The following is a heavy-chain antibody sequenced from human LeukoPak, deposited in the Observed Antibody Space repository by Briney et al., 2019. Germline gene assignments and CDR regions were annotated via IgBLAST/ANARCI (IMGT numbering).Heavy chain of an antibody. D-gene: IGHD3-10*01. CDR2: ISGNSGTT. CDR1: GFTFSSYA. V-gene: IGHV3-23*01. Sequence: PGGSLRLSCAASGFTFSSYAMHWVRQAPGKGLEWVSTISGNSGTTYYADSMRDRFTISRDNSMNTLYLQMNSLRAEDTAVYYCAKGRDGSTTFYTALDYWGQGILVTVSS. CDR3: AKGRDGSTTFYTALDY. J-gene: IGHJ4*02.